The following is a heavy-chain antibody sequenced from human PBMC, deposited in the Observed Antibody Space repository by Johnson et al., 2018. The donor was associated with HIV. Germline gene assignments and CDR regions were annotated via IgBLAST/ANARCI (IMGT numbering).Heavy chain of an antibody. J-gene: IGHJ3*02. V-gene: IGHV3-64*01. CDR3: AKDNGARGYDFWNGFLPSALDI. Sequence: APGKGLEYVSAIGSNGNNTCFANSVKGRFTISRDNSKNTLYMQMNSLRAEDTAVYYCAKDNGARGYDFWNGFLPSALDIWGQGTMVTVSS. D-gene: IGHD3-3*01. CDR2: IGSNGNNT.